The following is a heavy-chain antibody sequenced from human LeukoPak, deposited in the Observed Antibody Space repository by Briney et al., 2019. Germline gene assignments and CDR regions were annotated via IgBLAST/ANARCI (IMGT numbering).Heavy chain of an antibody. J-gene: IGHJ4*02. D-gene: IGHD3-10*01. Sequence: PGGSLRLSCAASGFTFSSYGMHWVRQAPGKGLEWVAFIRYDGSNKYYADSVKGRFTISRDNSKNTLYLQMNSLRAEDTAVYYCARDRTMVRGVIVYWGQGTLVTVSS. V-gene: IGHV3-30*02. CDR2: IRYDGSNK. CDR3: ARDRTMVRGVIVY. CDR1: GFTFSSYG.